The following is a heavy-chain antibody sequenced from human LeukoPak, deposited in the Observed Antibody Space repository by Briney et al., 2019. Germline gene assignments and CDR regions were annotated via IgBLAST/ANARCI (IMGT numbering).Heavy chain of an antibody. V-gene: IGHV3-33*01. D-gene: IGHD1-26*01. Sequence: GGSLRLSCEASGFTFSRFGMHWVRQAPGKGLEWVAVIWYDGSNQDYADSVKGRFTISRDNSKNTLYLQMNSLSAEDTAVYYCARDPPEWELPPEYWGQGTLVTVSS. CDR1: GFTFSRFG. CDR2: IWYDGSNQ. CDR3: ARDPPEWELPPEY. J-gene: IGHJ4*02.